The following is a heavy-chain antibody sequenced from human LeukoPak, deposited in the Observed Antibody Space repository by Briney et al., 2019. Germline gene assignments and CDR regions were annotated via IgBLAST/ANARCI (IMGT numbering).Heavy chain of an antibody. V-gene: IGHV5-51*01. CDR2: IYPRDSDT. CDR3: ARLSPGVYDYIWGSYRQYYFDY. CDR1: GYSFTSYW. J-gene: IGHJ4*02. Sequence: GESLKISCKGSGYSFTSYWIAWVRQMPGKGLEWMGIIYPRDSDTRYSPSFQGQVTISADKSISTAYLQWSSLKASDTAMYYCARLSPGVYDYIWGSYRQYYFDYWGQGTLVTVSS. D-gene: IGHD3-16*02.